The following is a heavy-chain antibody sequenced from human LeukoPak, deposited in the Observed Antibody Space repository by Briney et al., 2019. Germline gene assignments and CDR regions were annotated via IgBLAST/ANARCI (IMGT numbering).Heavy chain of an antibody. CDR2: ISGSGGST. D-gene: IGHD3-22*01. CDR3: AKASAMIVVVSKHFDY. V-gene: IGHV3-23*01. CDR1: GFSFPDTFTA. Sequence: GGSLRLSCAGSGFSFPDTFTAAWMSWVRQAPGKGLEWVSAISGSGGSTYYADSVKGRFTISRDNSKNTLYLQMNSLRAEDTAVYYCAKASAMIVVVSKHFDYWGQGTLVTVSS. J-gene: IGHJ4*02.